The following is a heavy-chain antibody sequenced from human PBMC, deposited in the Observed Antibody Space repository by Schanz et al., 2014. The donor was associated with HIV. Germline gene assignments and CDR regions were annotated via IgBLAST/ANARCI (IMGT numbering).Heavy chain of an antibody. CDR3: ARDPPLSQY. Sequence: VQLVESGGGLEQPGGSLRLSCAASGFNFNNYAMTWVRQAPGKGLEWVSSISESGGRTYYADSVNGRFTISRDNSKNTLYLQMTTLRIDDTAVYYCARDPPLSQYWGRGTLVTVSS. V-gene: IGHV3-23*04. CDR2: ISESGGRT. J-gene: IGHJ4*02. CDR1: GFNFNNYA.